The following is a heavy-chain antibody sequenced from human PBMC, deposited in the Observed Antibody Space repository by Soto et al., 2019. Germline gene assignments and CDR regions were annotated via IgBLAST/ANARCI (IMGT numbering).Heavy chain of an antibody. J-gene: IGHJ6*02. CDR2: ISAYNGNT. V-gene: IGHV1-18*01. Sequence: ASVKVSCKASGYTFTSYGISWVRQAPGQGLEWMGWISAYNGNTNYAQKLQGRVTMTTDTSTSTAYMELRSLRSDDTAVYYCARDPFLPYLDWFRAPSYGMDVWGQRTKVSVSS. CDR1: GYTFTSYG. CDR3: ARDPFLPYLDWFRAPSYGMDV. D-gene: IGHD3-9*01.